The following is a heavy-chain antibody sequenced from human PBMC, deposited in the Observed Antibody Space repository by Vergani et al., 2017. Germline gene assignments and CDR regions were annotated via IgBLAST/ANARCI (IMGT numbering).Heavy chain of an antibody. CDR2: INHSGST. J-gene: IGHJ6*03. CDR3: ARGAFSYYGSERLYYYYYMDV. V-gene: IGHV4-34*01. CDR1: GGSFSGYY. Sequence: QVQLQQWGAGLLKPSETLSLTCAVYGGSFSGYYWSWIRQPAGKGLEWMGEINHSGSTNYNTSLKSRGTISVDTSKTQFSLMLSSVTAADTAVYYCARGAFSYYGSERLYYYYYMDVWGKGTTVTVSS. D-gene: IGHD3-10*01.